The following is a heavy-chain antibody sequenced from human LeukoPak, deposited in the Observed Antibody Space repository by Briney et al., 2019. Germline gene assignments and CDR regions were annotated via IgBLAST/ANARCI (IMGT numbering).Heavy chain of an antibody. J-gene: IGHJ4*02. CDR1: GGSISSTSYS. D-gene: IGHD2-15*01. V-gene: IGHV4-39*07. CDR3: ARGVFPLVVAATPADY. Sequence: SETLSLTCTVSGGSISSTSYSWGWIRQPPGKGLEWVGSIYYSGSTNYNPSLKSRVTISVDTSKNHFSLKLSSVTAADTAVYYCARGVFPLVVAATPADYWGQGTLVTVSS. CDR2: IYYSGST.